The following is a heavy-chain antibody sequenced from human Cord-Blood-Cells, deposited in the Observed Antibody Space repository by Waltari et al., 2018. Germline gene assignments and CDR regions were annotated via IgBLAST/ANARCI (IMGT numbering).Heavy chain of an antibody. V-gene: IGHV3-30-3*01. D-gene: IGHD2-21*01. CDR2: ISYDGSNK. CDR1: GFTFSSYA. Sequence: QVQLVESGGGVVQPGRSLRLSCAASGFTFSSYAMHWVRQAPGKGLEWVAVISYDGSNKYYADSVKGRFTISRDNSKNTLYLQMNSLRAEDTAVYYCARLWWIFEAFDIWGQGTMVTVSS. CDR3: ARLWWIFEAFDI. J-gene: IGHJ3*02.